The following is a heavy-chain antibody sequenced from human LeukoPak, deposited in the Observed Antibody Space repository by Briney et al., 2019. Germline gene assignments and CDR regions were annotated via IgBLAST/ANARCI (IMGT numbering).Heavy chain of an antibody. CDR1: GFRFSDLD. D-gene: IGHD1-26*01. J-gene: IGHJ4*02. CDR3: AREGRGSGRDFDY. Sequence: GGSLRLSCAHRGFRFSDLDMRCVRQAPGMGLEWISYIGTRSNPIYYADSVKGRFTISRDDAKNSLYLQMNSLRDEDTAVYFCAREGRGSGRDFDYWGQGILVTVSS. CDR2: IGTRSNPI. V-gene: IGHV3-11*01.